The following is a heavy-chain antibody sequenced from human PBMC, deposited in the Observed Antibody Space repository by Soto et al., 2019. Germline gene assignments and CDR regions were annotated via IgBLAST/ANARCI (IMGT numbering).Heavy chain of an antibody. D-gene: IGHD2-15*01. J-gene: IGHJ4*02. CDR3: GRMLPPPGRFDS. CDR1: GGSFRGYY. V-gene: IGHV4-34*01. Sequence: QVQLQQWGAGLLKPSETLSLTCAVYGGSFRGYYWSWIRQPPGKGLEWIGEIKYSGSTNYNPSLESRVTISVDTSKNQFSLNLSSVTAADTAVYYGGRMLPPPGRFDSWGQGTLVTVSS. CDR2: IKYSGST.